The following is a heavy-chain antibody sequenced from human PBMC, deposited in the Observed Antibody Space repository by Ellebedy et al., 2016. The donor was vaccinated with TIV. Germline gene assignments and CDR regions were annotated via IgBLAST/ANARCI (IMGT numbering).Heavy chain of an antibody. CDR3: ARGGFVAVAGTVPWFNP. CDR1: GGSISSSSYY. CDR2: IYYSGST. D-gene: IGHD6-19*01. Sequence: SETLSLXCTVSGGSISSSSYYWGWIRQPPGKGLEWIGSIYYSGSTYYNPSLKSRVTISVDTSKNQFSLKLSSVTAADTAVYYCARGGFVAVAGTVPWFNPWGQGTLVTVSS. J-gene: IGHJ5*02. V-gene: IGHV4-39*07.